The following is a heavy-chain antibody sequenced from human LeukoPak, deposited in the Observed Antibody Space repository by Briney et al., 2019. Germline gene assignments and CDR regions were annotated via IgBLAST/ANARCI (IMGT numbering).Heavy chain of an antibody. CDR3: ARDTYYYGSGSYYHAFDI. CDR2: IYTSGST. J-gene: IGHJ3*02. Sequence: SETLSLTCTVSGGSISSSSYYWSWIRQPAGKGLEWIGRIYTSGSTNYNPSLKSRVTMSVDTSKNQFSLKLSSVTAADTAVYYCARDTYYYGSGSYYHAFDIWGQGTMVTVSS. V-gene: IGHV4-61*02. D-gene: IGHD3-10*01. CDR1: GGSISSSSYY.